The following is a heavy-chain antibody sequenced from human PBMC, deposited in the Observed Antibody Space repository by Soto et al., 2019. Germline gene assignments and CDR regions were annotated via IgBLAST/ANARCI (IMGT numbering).Heavy chain of an antibody. CDR3: ARYGCSGGSWYSGDY. D-gene: IGHD2-15*01. Sequence: QVQLVQSGAEVKKPGSSVKVSCKASGGTFSSYTISWVRQAPGQGLEWMGRIIPILGIANYAQKFQGRVTITADKSTSTAYMELGSLRSADTAVYYCARYGCSGGSWYSGDYWGQGTLVTVSS. V-gene: IGHV1-69*02. CDR2: IIPILGIA. J-gene: IGHJ4*02. CDR1: GGTFSSYT.